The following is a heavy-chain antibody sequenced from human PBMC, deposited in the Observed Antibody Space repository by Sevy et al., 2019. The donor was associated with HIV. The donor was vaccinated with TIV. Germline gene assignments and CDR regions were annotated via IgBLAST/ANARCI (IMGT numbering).Heavy chain of an antibody. V-gene: IGHV3-11*06. J-gene: IGHJ4*02. CDR3: ARCLVGAMRGLYYFDS. CDR2: FSGSSSYT. CDR1: GFTFSDYY. D-gene: IGHD1-26*01. Sequence: GGSLRLSCAASGFTFSDYYMSWIRQLPGKGLEWVSYFSGSSSYTDYADSVKGRFTVSRDNAKNSLYLQMNSLRAEDTAVYYCARCLVGAMRGLYYFDSWGQGTLVTVSS.